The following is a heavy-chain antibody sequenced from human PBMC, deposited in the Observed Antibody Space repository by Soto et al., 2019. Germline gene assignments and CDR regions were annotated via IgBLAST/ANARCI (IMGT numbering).Heavy chain of an antibody. Sequence: SETLSLTCAVYGGSFSGYYWSWIRQPPGKGLEWIGEINHSGSTNYNPSLKSRVTISVDTSKNQFSLKLCSVTAADTAVYYCARATNYYGSGSYYKAWFDPWGQGTLVTVS. CDR3: ARATNYYGSGSYYKAWFDP. CDR2: INHSGST. D-gene: IGHD3-10*01. V-gene: IGHV4-34*01. CDR1: GGSFSGYY. J-gene: IGHJ5*02.